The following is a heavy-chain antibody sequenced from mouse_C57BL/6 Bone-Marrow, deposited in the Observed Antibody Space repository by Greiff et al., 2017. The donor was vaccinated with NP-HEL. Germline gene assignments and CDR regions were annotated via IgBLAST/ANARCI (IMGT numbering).Heavy chain of an antibody. Sequence: EVKVVESGGGLVKPGGSLKLSCAASGFTFSSYAMSWVRQTPEKRLEWVATISDGGSYTYYPDNVKGRFTISRDNAKNNLYLQMSHLKSEDTAMYYCAREGYYYGRSWYFDVWGTGTTVTVSS. CDR2: ISDGGSYT. CDR1: GFTFSSYA. D-gene: IGHD1-1*01. V-gene: IGHV5-4*01. J-gene: IGHJ1*03. CDR3: AREGYYYGRSWYFDV.